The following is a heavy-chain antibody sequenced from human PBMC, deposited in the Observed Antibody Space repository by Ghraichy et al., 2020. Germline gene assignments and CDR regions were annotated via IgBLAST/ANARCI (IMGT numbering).Heavy chain of an antibody. D-gene: IGHD6-19*01. CDR2: ISAYNGNT. Sequence: ASVKVSCKASGYTFTSYGISWVRQAPGQGLEWMGWISAYNGNTNYAQKLQGRVTMTTDTSTSTAYMELRSLRSDDTAVYYCAKIAVAGGGGYYFDYWGQGTLVTVSS. V-gene: IGHV1-18*01. CDR3: AKIAVAGGGGYYFDY. J-gene: IGHJ4*02. CDR1: GYTFTSYG.